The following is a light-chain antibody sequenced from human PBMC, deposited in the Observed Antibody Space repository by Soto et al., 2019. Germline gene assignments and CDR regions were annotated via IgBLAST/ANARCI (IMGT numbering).Light chain of an antibody. CDR2: GAS. V-gene: IGKV1-9*01. Sequence: QLTQSPSSLSASVGDRVTITCRASQGISSYLAWYQQKPGKAPKLLIYGASTLQSGVPSRFSGSGSGTDFTLIISSLQPEDFATYYCQQLNSYPPTFGGGTKVEIK. CDR3: QQLNSYPPT. J-gene: IGKJ4*01. CDR1: QGISSY.